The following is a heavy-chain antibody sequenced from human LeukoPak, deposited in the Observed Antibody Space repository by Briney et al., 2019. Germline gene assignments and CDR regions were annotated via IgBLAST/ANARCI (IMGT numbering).Heavy chain of an antibody. CDR1: GYSFTSYW. V-gene: IGHV5-10-1*01. J-gene: IGHJ4*02. D-gene: IGHD3-9*01. Sequence: PGESLKISCKGSGYSFTSYWISWVRQMPGKGLEWMGRVDPSDSYTNYSPSFQGHVTISADKSISTVYLRWNSLKASDTAMYYCARGDILTGYYWVYWGQGTLVTVSS. CDR3: ARGDILTGYYWVY. CDR2: VDPSDSYT.